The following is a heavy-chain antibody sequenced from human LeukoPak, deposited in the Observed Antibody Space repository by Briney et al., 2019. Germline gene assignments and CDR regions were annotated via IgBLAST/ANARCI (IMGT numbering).Heavy chain of an antibody. Sequence: GGSLRLSCAASGFTFSRYAMSWVRQAPGKGLEWVSATSGSGGSTYYADSVKGRFTISRDNSKNTLYLQMNSLRAEDTAVYYCAKDLLYDYVWGSYRDRAFDIWGQGTMVTVSS. CDR1: GFTFSRYA. V-gene: IGHV3-23*01. D-gene: IGHD3-16*02. CDR2: TSGSGGST. CDR3: AKDLLYDYVWGSYRDRAFDI. J-gene: IGHJ3*02.